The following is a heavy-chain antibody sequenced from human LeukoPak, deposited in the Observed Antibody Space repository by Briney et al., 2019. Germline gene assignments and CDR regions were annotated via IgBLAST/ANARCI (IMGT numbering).Heavy chain of an antibody. V-gene: IGHV1-8*02. D-gene: IGHD3-22*01. Sequence: ASVKVSCKASGYTFTGYYMHWVRQATGQGLEWMGWMNPNSGNTGYAQKFQGRVTMTRNTSISTAYMELSSLRSEDTAVYYCARGYYYDSSGYYYYYYYMDVWGKGTTVTISS. CDR2: MNPNSGNT. CDR1: GYTFTGYY. J-gene: IGHJ6*03. CDR3: ARGYYYDSSGYYYYYYYMDV.